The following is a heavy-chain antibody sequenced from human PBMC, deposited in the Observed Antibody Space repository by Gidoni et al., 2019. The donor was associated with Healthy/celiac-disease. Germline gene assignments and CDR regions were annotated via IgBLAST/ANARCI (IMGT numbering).Heavy chain of an antibody. CDR3: AREDYGSGSYYNGGFDY. CDR2: ISSSSSYI. V-gene: IGHV3-21*01. J-gene: IGHJ4*02. D-gene: IGHD3-10*01. Sequence: EVQLVESGGGRVKPGGSLRLSCAASGFTFSSYSMNWVRQAPGKGLEWVSSISSSSSYIYYADSVKGRFTISRDNAKHSLYLQMNSLRAEDTAVYYCAREDYGSGSYYNGGFDYWGQGTLVTVSS. CDR1: GFTFSSYS.